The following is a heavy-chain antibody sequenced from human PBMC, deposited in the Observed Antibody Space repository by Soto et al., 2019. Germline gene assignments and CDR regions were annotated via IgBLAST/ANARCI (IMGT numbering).Heavy chain of an antibody. CDR2: ISAHNGNT. D-gene: IGHD1-1*01. Sequence: QVHLVQSGAEVKKPRASVKVSCKGSGYAFTTYGITWVRQAPGQGLEWMGWISAHNGNTNYAQKLQGRVTVTRDTSTSTAYMELRSLRSDDTAVYYCARGRYGDYWGQGALVTGSS. J-gene: IGHJ4*02. CDR3: ARGRYGDY. V-gene: IGHV1-18*01. CDR1: GYAFTTYG.